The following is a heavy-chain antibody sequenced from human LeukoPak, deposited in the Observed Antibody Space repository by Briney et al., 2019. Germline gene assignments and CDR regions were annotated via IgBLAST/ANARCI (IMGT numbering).Heavy chain of an antibody. J-gene: IGHJ4*02. CDR1: GVSIRSYY. CDR3: ANYDGAPRY. Sequence: SETLSLTCIVSGVSIRSYYWSWIRQPPGKGLEWIGYIYYTGSTSYNPSLKSWVTMSLDTSKDQFSLKLSSVTAADTAVYYCANYDGAPRYWGQGTLVTVSS. V-gene: IGHV4-59*08. D-gene: IGHD3-22*01. CDR2: IYYTGST.